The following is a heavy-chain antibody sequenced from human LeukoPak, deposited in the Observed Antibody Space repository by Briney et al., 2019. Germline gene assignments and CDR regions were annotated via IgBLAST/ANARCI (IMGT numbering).Heavy chain of an antibody. CDR1: GGTFSSYA. CDR3: ARAGIAAALGPPDV. Sequence: SVKVSCRASGGTFSSYAISWGRQAPGQGLEWMGGIIPIFGTANYAQKFQGRVTITADKSTSTAYMELSSLRSEDTAVYYCARAGIAAALGPPDVWGKGTTVTVSS. CDR2: IIPIFGTA. D-gene: IGHD6-13*01. J-gene: IGHJ6*04. V-gene: IGHV1-69*06.